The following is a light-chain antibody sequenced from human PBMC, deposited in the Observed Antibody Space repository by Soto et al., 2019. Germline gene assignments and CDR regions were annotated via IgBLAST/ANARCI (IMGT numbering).Light chain of an antibody. CDR1: QSVSSNY. CDR3: QQYGSSPLT. Sequence: EIVLTQSPGTLSLSPGERATLSCRASQSVSSNYLAWYQQKPGQAPKVLIYRASSRATGIPDRFSGSGSGTDFTLTISRLEPEDFAVYYCQQYGSSPLTFGGGIKVEIK. CDR2: RAS. V-gene: IGKV3-20*01. J-gene: IGKJ4*01.